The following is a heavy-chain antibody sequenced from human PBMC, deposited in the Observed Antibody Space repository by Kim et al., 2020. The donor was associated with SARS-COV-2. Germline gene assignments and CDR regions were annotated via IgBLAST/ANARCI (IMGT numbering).Heavy chain of an antibody. V-gene: IGHV3-11*01. Sequence: GGSLRLSCAASGFTFSDYYMSWIRQAPGKGLEWVSYISSSGSFIYYADSVKGRFTISRDNAENSLYLEMNSLRAEDTAVYYCARDPYNWNDYHYYYMDVWGKGTTVIVSS. CDR3: ARDPYNWNDYHYYYMDV. CDR1: GFTFSDYY. J-gene: IGHJ6*03. CDR2: ISSSGSFI. D-gene: IGHD1-1*01.